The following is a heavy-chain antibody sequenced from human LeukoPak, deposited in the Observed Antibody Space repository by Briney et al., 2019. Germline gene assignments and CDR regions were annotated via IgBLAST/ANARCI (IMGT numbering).Heavy chain of an antibody. CDR3: ARGPDISSSNWFDP. CDR2: IYYSGST. CDR1: GGSISSGGYY. D-gene: IGHD6-6*01. Sequence: PSETLSLTCTVSGGSISSGGYYWSWIRQHPGKGLEWIGYIYYSGSTYYNPSLKSRVTISVDTSKNQFSLKLSSVTAADTAVYYCARGPDISSSNWFDPWGQGTLVTVSS. V-gene: IGHV4-31*03. J-gene: IGHJ5*02.